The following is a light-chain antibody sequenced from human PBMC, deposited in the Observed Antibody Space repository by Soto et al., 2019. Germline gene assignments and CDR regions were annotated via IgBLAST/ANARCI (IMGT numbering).Light chain of an antibody. Sequence: DIQMTQSPSSLSASVGDRVIITCRASQSISTFLNWYQHKPGKAPKVLISAASSLQSGVPSRFSGSASGTDFTLTISSLQPEDFATYYCQQSHSSPYTFGQGTKLDI. V-gene: IGKV1-39*01. CDR2: AAS. CDR3: QQSHSSPYT. J-gene: IGKJ2*01. CDR1: QSISTF.